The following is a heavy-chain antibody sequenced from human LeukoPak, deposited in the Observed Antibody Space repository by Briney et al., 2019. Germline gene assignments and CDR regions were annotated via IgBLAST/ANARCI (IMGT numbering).Heavy chain of an antibody. CDR2: INPSDGGA. CDR1: GYTFTTHY. J-gene: IGHJ2*01. D-gene: IGHD3-22*01. Sequence: ASVKVSCKASGYTFTTHYIHWVRQAPGQGLEGMGIINPSDGGASYAQKFQGRLTMSRDTSTSTLYMELSSLRSEDTAIYYCARKAPHDSSGWYFDLWGRGTLVTVSS. CDR3: ARKAPHDSSGWYFDL. V-gene: IGHV1-46*01.